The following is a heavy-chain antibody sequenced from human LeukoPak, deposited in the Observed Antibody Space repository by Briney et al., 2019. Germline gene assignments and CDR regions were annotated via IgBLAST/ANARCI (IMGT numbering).Heavy chain of an antibody. CDR3: ARRRSEEFDFDC. CDR1: GYTFSTYS. J-gene: IGHJ4*02. CDR2: ISGYNGNT. D-gene: IGHD6-19*01. V-gene: IGHV1-18*01. Sequence: GASVKVSCKASGYTFSTYSISWVRQAPGQGLEWVGCISGYNGNTHYAQTLKGRVTITTDTSTSTAYMELRSLRSDDTAVYYCARRRSEEFDFDCWGQGTLVTVSS.